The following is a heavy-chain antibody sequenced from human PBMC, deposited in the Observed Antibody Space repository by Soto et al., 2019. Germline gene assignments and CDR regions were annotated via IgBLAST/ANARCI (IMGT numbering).Heavy chain of an antibody. D-gene: IGHD6-19*01. CDR2: INHSGST. J-gene: IGHJ6*02. V-gene: IGHV4-34*01. Sequence: QVQLQQWGAGLLKPSETLSLTCAVYGGSFSGYYWSWIRQPPGKGLEWIGEINHSGSTNYNPSLKSRVTLSVDTSKNQFSLKLSSVTAADTAVYYCAREAGNWYYYYYGMDVWGQGTTVTVSS. CDR3: AREAGNWYYYYYGMDV. CDR1: GGSFSGYY.